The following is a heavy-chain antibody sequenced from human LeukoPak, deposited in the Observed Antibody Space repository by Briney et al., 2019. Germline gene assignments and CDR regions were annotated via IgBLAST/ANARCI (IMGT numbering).Heavy chain of an antibody. J-gene: IGHJ6*03. V-gene: IGHV3-20*04. Sequence: GGSLRLSCAASGINFDDYGMSWVRQAPEKGLEWISGINWKGGSTGYADSVKGRFTISRDNAKNSLYLQMNSLRAEDTALYYCARTGGYYYHYYMNVWGKGTTVTVSS. CDR3: ARTGGYYYHYYMNV. CDR1: GINFDDYG. CDR2: INWKGGST. D-gene: IGHD1-1*01.